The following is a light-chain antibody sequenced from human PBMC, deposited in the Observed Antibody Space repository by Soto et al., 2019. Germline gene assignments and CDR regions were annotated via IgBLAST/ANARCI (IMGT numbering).Light chain of an antibody. V-gene: IGLV2-14*01. Sequence: QSVLTQPASVSGSPGQSITISCTGSSSNVGGYNYVSWYQHHPGKAPKLLIYEVTNRPSGVSTRFSGSKSANTASLTISGLLAEDEGDFYCSSYTSSSTVVFGTGTQLTVL. CDR1: SSNVGGYNY. CDR3: SSYTSSSTVV. CDR2: EVT. J-gene: IGLJ1*01.